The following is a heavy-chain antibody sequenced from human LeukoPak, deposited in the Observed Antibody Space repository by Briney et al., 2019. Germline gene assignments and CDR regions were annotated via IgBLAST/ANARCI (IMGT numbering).Heavy chain of an antibody. CDR2: MRTNNGNT. V-gene: IGHV1-8*01. J-gene: IGHJ4*02. Sequence: ASVKVSCQASGYTFSSYDVNWVRQAAGQGLEWIGWMRTNNGNTGYAQKFQDRVTMTRDTSINTAYMELRSLTSEDTAVYYCARGPPESTSSDSWGQGTLVTISS. CDR3: ARGPPESTSSDS. CDR1: GYTFSSYD. D-gene: IGHD2-2*01.